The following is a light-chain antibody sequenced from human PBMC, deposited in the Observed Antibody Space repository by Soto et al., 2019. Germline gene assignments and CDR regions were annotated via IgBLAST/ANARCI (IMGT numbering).Light chain of an antibody. V-gene: IGKV3-11*01. Sequence: EIVLTQSPATLSLSPGERATLSCGASQSVSSYLAWYQQKPGQAPRLLIYDASNRATGIPARFSGSGSGTDFTLTISSLEPEDFAVYYCQQRSNWPTFGQGKRLEIK. CDR2: DAS. CDR3: QQRSNWPT. CDR1: QSVSSY. J-gene: IGKJ5*01.